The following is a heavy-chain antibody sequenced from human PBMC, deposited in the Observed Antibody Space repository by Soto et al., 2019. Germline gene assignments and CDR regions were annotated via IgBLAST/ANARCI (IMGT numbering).Heavy chain of an antibody. CDR1: GYTFTTFS. Sequence: ASVKVSCKASGYTFTTFSMHWVRQAPGQRPEWLGWINAGSGYTKYSQNFQDRVTISSDTSASTAYMELSSLRSGDTAIYYCARDRVSLAMFGVPVGVFKNWGQGTLVTVSS. CDR2: INAGSGYT. CDR3: ARDRVSLAMFGVPVGVFKN. V-gene: IGHV1-3*01. J-gene: IGHJ4*02. D-gene: IGHD3-3*01.